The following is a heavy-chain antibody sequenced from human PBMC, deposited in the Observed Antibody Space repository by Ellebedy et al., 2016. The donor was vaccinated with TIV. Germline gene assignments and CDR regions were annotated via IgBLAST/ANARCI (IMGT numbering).Heavy chain of an antibody. V-gene: IGHV3-7*01. J-gene: IGHJ3*02. D-gene: IGHD4-17*01. Sequence: GGSLRLSCAASGFSFSRYWMTWVRQAPGKGLEWVANIKQDESEKFYVDSVTGRFTISRDNAKNSLYLQMNSLRAEDTAVYYCATDGSYGDYLSPAHASVMWGQGTLVSVSS. CDR2: IKQDESEK. CDR1: GFSFSRYW. CDR3: ATDGSYGDYLSPAHASVM.